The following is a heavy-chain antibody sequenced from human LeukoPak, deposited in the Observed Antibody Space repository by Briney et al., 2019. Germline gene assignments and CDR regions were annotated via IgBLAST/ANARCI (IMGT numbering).Heavy chain of an antibody. J-gene: IGHJ4*02. CDR1: GFTFSSYA. V-gene: IGHV3-23*01. Sequence: PGGSLRLSCAASGFTFSSYAMSWVRQAPGKGLEWVSAISGSGGSTYYADSVKGRFTISRDNSKNTLYLQMNSLRAEDTAVYYCAKDKSAATVVTYYFDYWGQGTLVTVSS. CDR3: AKDKSAATVVTYYFDY. D-gene: IGHD4-23*01. CDR2: ISGSGGST.